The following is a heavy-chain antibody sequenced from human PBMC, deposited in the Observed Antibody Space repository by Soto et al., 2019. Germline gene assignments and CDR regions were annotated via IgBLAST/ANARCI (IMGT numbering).Heavy chain of an antibody. D-gene: IGHD1-26*01. J-gene: IGHJ3*02. V-gene: IGHV4-59*01. CDR1: GGSISSYY. CDR2: IYYSGST. Sequence: QVQLQESGPGLVKPSETLSLTCTVSGGSISSYYWSWIRQPPGKGLEWIGYIYYSGSTNYNPSLKSRVTISVDTSKNQFSLKLSSVTAADTAVYYCARTTYSAFDIWGQGTMVTVSS. CDR3: ARTTYSAFDI.